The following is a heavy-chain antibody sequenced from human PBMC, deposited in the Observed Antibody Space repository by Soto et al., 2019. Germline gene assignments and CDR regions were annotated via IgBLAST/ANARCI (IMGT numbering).Heavy chain of an antibody. CDR3: AREFSNSPEAFDS. J-gene: IGHJ4*02. Sequence: LSLTCTVSGGSVNSDTFYWSWIRQPPGRGLEWIGYIYYTGSTNYNPSLKSRVTISVDTSRNQFSLKLSSVTAADTAVYYCAREFSNSPEAFDSWGQGSLVTVSS. V-gene: IGHV4-61*01. CDR1: GGSVNSDTFY. CDR2: IYYTGST. D-gene: IGHD6-6*01.